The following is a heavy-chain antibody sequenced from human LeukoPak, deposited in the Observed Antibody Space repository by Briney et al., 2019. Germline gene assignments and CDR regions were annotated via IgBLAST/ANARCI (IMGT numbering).Heavy chain of an antibody. Sequence: GGSLRLSCGASGFAFSSYSMNWVRQAPGKGLEWVSYISSSIITIYYTDSVKGRSAISRDNAKNSLYLQMNSLRAEDTAVYYCARGGPCGGDCYYYYYMDVWGKGTTVTVSS. CDR1: GFAFSSYS. CDR3: ARGGPCGGDCYYYYYMDV. D-gene: IGHD2-21*02. CDR2: ISSSIITI. V-gene: IGHV3-48*01. J-gene: IGHJ6*03.